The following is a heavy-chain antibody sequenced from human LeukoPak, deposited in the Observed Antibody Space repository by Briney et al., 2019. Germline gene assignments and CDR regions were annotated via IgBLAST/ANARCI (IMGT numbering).Heavy chain of an antibody. CDR1: GGSFSGYY. Sequence: KSSETLSLTCAVYGGSFSGYYWSWIRQPPGKGLEWIGEVNHSGSTNYSPSLKSRVTISVDTSKNQFSLKLSSVTAADTAVYYCAGSIVGATYWGQGTLVTVSS. CDR3: AGSIVGATY. J-gene: IGHJ4*02. V-gene: IGHV4-34*01. D-gene: IGHD1-26*01. CDR2: VNHSGST.